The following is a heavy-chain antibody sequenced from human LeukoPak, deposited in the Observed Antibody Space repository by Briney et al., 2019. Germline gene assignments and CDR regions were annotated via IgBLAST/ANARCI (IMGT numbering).Heavy chain of an antibody. V-gene: IGHV3-33*01. CDR1: GLPLSSYG. J-gene: IGHJ3*02. D-gene: IGHD1-26*01. CDR3: ARVEWELLGAFDI. CDR2: IWYDGSNK. Sequence: GGSLRLPRAASGLPLSSYGMHSVPQAPGQGLEWVAVIWYDGSNKYYADSVKGRFTISRDNSKNTLYLQMNSLRAEDTAVYYCARVEWELLGAFDIWGQGTMVTVSS.